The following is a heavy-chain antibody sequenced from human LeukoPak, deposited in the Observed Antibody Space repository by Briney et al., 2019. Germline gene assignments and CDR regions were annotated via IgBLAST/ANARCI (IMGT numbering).Heavy chain of an antibody. D-gene: IGHD5-18*01. Sequence: SETLSLTCTVSGGSINSYYWSWIRQPPGKGLEWIGYIHYSGSTNYNPSLKSRVTISVDTSKNQFSLKLSSVTAADTAVYYCARGPAISLDTGYFDYWGQGTLVTVSS. V-gene: IGHV4-59*01. CDR2: IHYSGST. CDR3: ARGPAISLDTGYFDY. J-gene: IGHJ4*02. CDR1: GGSINSYY.